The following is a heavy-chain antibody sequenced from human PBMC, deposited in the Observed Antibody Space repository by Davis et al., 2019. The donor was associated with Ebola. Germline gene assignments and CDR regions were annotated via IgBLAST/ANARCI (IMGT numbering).Heavy chain of an antibody. D-gene: IGHD5-24*01. CDR1: GYSISSGYY. CDR2: IYHSGST. V-gene: IGHV4-38-2*02. J-gene: IGHJ3*02. CDR3: ARGWGEMATDDAFDI. Sequence: PSETLSLTCTVSGYSISSGYYWGWIRQPPGKGLEWIGSIYHSGSTYYNPSLKSRVTISVDTSKNQFSLKLSSVTAADTAVYYCARGWGEMATDDAFDIWGQGTMVTVSS.